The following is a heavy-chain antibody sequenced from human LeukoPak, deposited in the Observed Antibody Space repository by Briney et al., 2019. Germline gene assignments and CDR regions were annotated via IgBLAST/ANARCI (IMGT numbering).Heavy chain of an antibody. CDR1: GFTVSSNY. D-gene: IGHD1-26*01. CDR2: LCSCGTT. J-gene: IGHJ4*02. CDR3: AKGGGGSYLRFDY. Sequence: GGSLRLSCAASGFTVSSNYMSWVRQAPEKGLEWVSLLCSCGTTYYADSVKGRITISRDTSKNTLYLQMNSLRPEDTAVFYCAKGGGGSYLRFDYWGQGTLVTVSS. V-gene: IGHV3-66*03.